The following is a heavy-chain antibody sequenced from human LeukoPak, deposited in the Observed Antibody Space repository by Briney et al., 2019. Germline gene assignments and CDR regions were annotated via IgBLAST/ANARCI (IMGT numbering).Heavy chain of an antibody. CDR2: IKQDGREK. J-gene: IGHJ5*02. Sequence: GGSLRLSCAASGFTFSSYNMNWVRQAPGKGLEWVANIKQDGREKYYVDSVKGRFIISRDNGKNSVYLQMNSLRDEDTAMYYCARDDHDYVWGNYRYSGSWLDPWGQGTLVTVSS. V-gene: IGHV3-7*01. CDR3: ARDDHDYVWGNYRYSGSWLDP. D-gene: IGHD3-16*02. CDR1: GFTFSSYN.